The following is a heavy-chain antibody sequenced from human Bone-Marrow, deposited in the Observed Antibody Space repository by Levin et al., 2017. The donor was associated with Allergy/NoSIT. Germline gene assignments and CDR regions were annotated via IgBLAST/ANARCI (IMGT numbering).Heavy chain of an antibody. J-gene: IGHJ6*01. CDR3: ARDLSDLWSGYSQAGFSFYGMDV. Sequence: GESLKISCTASGFTFRSYSFNWVRQAPGRGLEWVASISGGSKYKYYAESLKGRFTVSRDNANSSFYLQMNSLRVDDTAVYYCARDLSDLWSGYSQAGFSFYGMDVWGQGTTVTVSS. CDR1: GFTFRSYS. V-gene: IGHV3-21*06. CDR2: ISGGSKYK. D-gene: IGHD3-3*01.